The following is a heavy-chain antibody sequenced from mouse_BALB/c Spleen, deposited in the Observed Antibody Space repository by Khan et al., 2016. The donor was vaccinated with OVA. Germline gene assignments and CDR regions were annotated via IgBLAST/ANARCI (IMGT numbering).Heavy chain of an antibody. J-gene: IGHJ3*01. CDR1: GYTFTSYT. CDR2: INPSNGYT. Sequence: QVQLKQSGAELARPGASVKMSCKASGYTFTSYTIHWIKKRPGQGLEWIGYINPSNGYTNYNQKFKDKATLTTDKSSTTAYLQLSSLTSDDSAVYNCVRDGAYQRNGGWFAYWGQGTLVTVSA. CDR3: VRDGAYQRNGGWFAY. V-gene: IGHV1-4*01. D-gene: IGHD2-14*01.